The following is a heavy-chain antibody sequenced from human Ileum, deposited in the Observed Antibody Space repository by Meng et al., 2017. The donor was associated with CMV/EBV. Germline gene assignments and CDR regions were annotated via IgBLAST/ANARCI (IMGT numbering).Heavy chain of an antibody. J-gene: IGHJ6*02. CDR2: ISYDGKTYDRSNK. CDR3: ARDTGYSSGHAMDV. Sequence: GGSLRLSCTVTGFTFSNYAMHWVRQAPGKGLEWVAIISYDGKTYDRSNKYYGDSVKGRFTISRDNSKNTLYLQMNSLRTDDTAVYYCARDTGYSSGHAMDVWGQGTAVTVSS. CDR1: GFTFSNYA. V-gene: IGHV3-30*04. D-gene: IGHD5-18*01.